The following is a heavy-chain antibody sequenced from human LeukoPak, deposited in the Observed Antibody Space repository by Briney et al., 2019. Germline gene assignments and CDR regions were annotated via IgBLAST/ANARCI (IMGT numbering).Heavy chain of an antibody. J-gene: IGHJ6*02. V-gene: IGHV4-59*01. CDR3: ARNYASGNYFDFYYYNMDV. D-gene: IGHD3-10*01. CDR1: GDSISRYY. Sequence: SETLSLTCTVSGDSISRYYWSWIRQPPGKGLEWIGYIHYSGSTNNNPSLKSRLTISIDTSKNQFSLKPSSVTAADTAVYYCARNYASGNYFDFYYYNMDVWGQGTTVTVSS. CDR2: IHYSGST.